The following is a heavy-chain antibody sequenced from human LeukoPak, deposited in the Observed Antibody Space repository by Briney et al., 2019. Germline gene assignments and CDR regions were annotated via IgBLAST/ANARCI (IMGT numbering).Heavy chain of an antibody. D-gene: IGHD4-17*01. CDR1: GFTFSSYS. CDR2: VSPSGGKT. J-gene: IGHJ4*02. V-gene: IGHV3-23*01. CDR3: AKDYGGKIFDS. Sequence: GGSLRLSCAASGFTFSSYSMNWVRQAPGTGLEWVSGVSPSGGKTYYADSVKGRFTISRDNSKNTLYLQMNSLRAEDTAVYCCAKDYGGKIFDSWGQGTLVTVSS.